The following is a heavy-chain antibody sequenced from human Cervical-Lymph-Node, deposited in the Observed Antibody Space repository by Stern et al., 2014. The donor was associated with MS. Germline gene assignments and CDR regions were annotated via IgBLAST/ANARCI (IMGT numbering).Heavy chain of an antibody. CDR2: INPHSGGT. CDR3: GRSLARTTMTLVAANFNALDV. Sequence: VQLVESGVEVKRPGASVKVSCSASGYTFSDHYIAWVRQAPGQSLEWMGFINPHSGGTSYAQKFEGRVTMTRDTSVRAAYLEMRSLGLADTGLYYCGRSLARTTMTLVAANFNALDVWGHGTTVSVS. J-gene: IGHJ6*02. D-gene: IGHD2-8*02. CDR1: GYTFSDHY. V-gene: IGHV1-2*02.